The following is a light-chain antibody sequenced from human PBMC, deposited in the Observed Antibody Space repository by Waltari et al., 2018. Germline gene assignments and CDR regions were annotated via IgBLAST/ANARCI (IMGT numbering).Light chain of an antibody. V-gene: IGLV3-21*02. CDR3: HVWDSDRDHLVV. J-gene: IGLJ3*02. Sequence: SYVLTQPPSVAVAPGQAAMITWGGNNIEGKSVHWYQQRQGQAPVLAVDDDDNRASGIPERCSGSNSGNTATLTINRVDAGDEADYYCHVWDSDRDHLVVFGGGTKLTVL. CDR2: DDD. CDR1: NIEGKS.